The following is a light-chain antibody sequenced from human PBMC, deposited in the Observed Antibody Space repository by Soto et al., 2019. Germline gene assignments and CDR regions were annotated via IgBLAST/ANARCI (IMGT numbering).Light chain of an antibody. Sequence: QSVLTQPPSASGTPGQRVTISCSGSGSSIGTNTVNWYRQLPGTAPKLLIYGDNQRPSGVPDRFSGSKSGTSASLASSGLQYEEEADYYCAAWDGSRNNVLFGGGTQVTVL. CDR3: AAWDGSRNNVL. V-gene: IGLV1-44*01. CDR1: GSSIGTNT. J-gene: IGLJ2*01. CDR2: GDN.